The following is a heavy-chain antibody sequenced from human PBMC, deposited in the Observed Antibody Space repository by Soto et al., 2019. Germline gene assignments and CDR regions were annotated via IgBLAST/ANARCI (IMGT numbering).Heavy chain of an antibody. CDR3: AGGNDKTWDSDY. CDR1: GLTFSNYW. J-gene: IGHJ4*02. D-gene: IGHD7-27*01. V-gene: IGHV3-7*03. CDR2: IIPDGSAR. Sequence: EVQLVESGGGLVQPGGSLRLSCAASGLTFSNYWMSWVRQAPGKGLEGVANIIPDGSARYYVDSVRGRCTISRDNAKTSLSLQMNTLRVEDTAVYYCAGGNDKTWDSDYWGRGTLVSVSS.